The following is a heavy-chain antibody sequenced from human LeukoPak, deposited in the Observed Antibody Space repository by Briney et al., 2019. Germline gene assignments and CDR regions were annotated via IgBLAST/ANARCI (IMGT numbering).Heavy chain of an antibody. Sequence: PGRSLRLSCAASGFTFRSYAIHWVRQAPGKGLEWISYISSSSSTIYYADSVKGRFTISRDNAKKSLYMQMNSLRAEDTAVYYCVRVGGAFDLWGQGTRVSVSS. CDR2: ISSSSSTI. CDR1: GFTFRSYA. J-gene: IGHJ3*01. CDR3: VRVGGAFDL. V-gene: IGHV3-48*01. D-gene: IGHD3-16*01.